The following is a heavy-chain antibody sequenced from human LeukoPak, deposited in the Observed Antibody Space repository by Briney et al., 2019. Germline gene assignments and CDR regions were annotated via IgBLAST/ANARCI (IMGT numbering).Heavy chain of an antibody. CDR1: GFTFSSYA. J-gene: IGHJ4*02. V-gene: IGHV3-23*01. Sequence: GGSLRLSCAASGFTFSSYAMSWVRQAPGKGLEWVSAISGSGGSTYYADSVKGRFTISRDNAKNTLYLQMNSLRAEDTAVYYCARARVEYYYDSSGYYSKLPSDYWGQGTLATVSS. D-gene: IGHD3-22*01. CDR3: ARARVEYYYDSSGYYSKLPSDY. CDR2: ISGSGGST.